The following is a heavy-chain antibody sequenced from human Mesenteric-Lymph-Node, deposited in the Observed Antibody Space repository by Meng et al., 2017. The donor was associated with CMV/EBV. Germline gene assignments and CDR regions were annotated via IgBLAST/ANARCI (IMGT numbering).Heavy chain of an antibody. D-gene: IGHD2-21*02. V-gene: IGHV3-15*01. CDR3: TAGLSCGDDYYVGY. CDR2: SKREIHGGTA. Sequence: FIFRNAWMKWVRQGPGGGLEWIGHSKREIHGGTADCAAPVEGKCAISRDDSKSTLYLEMNGLKTEDTAVYYCTAGLSCGDDYYVGYWGQGTLVTVSS. J-gene: IGHJ4*02. CDR1: FIFRNAW.